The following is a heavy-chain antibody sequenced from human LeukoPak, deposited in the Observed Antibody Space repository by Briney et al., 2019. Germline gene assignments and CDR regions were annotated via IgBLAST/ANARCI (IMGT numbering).Heavy chain of an antibody. J-gene: IGHJ4*02. CDR1: GGTFSSYA. D-gene: IGHD3-10*01. CDR3: ARDLKLDGSGGFSAPFFDY. CDR2: IIPILGIA. Sequence: GSSVKVSCKASGGTFSSYAISWVRQAPGQGLEWMGRIIPILGIANYAQKFQGRVTITADKSTSTAYMELSSLRSEDTAVYYCARDLKLDGSGGFSAPFFDYWGQGTLVTVSS. V-gene: IGHV1-69*04.